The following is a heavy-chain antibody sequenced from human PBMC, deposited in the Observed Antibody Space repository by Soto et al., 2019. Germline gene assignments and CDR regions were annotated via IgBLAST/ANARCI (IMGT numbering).Heavy chain of an antibody. CDR3: ATQLRQFWSGYWGYGMDV. J-gene: IGHJ6*02. CDR1: GGTFSSYA. CDR2: IIPIFGTA. D-gene: IGHD3-3*02. V-gene: IGHV1-69*01. Sequence: QVQLVQSGAEVKKPGSSVKVSCKASGGTFSSYAISWVRQAPGQGLEWMGGIIPIFGTANYAQKFQGRVTITADESTSTAYMELSSLRSEDTAMYYCATQLRQFWSGYWGYGMDVWGQGTTVTVSS.